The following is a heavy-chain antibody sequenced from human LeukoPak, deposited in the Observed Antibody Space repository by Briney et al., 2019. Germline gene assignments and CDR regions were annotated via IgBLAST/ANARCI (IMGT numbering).Heavy chain of an antibody. V-gene: IGHV3-48*03. D-gene: IGHD6-13*01. CDR1: GLNFSGLV. CDR3: ARRGYSSNLYYLDH. J-gene: IGHJ4*02. Sequence: SGGSLRLSCAAPGLNFSGLVMNWVRQAPVWGLEWVSYISSSGASIYYADSVKGRFTIARDNAKNSLDLQMNSLRAEDTAVYYCARRGYSSNLYYLDHWGQGTLVTVSS. CDR2: ISSSGASI.